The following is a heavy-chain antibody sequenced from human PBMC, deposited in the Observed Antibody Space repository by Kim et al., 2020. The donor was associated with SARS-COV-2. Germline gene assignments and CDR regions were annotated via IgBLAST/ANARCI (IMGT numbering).Heavy chain of an antibody. J-gene: IGHJ4*02. CDR1: GFTFRTYW. CDR2: INDDGSVT. Sequence: GGSLRLSCAASGFTFRTYWMHWVRQVPGKGLVWASRINDDGSVTTYADSVKGRFTISTDNSKNMMYLQMNSLRAEDTAVYYRTRDPDYSKGASFDYWGQG. CDR3: TRDPDYSKGASFDY. V-gene: IGHV3-74*01. D-gene: IGHD4-4*01.